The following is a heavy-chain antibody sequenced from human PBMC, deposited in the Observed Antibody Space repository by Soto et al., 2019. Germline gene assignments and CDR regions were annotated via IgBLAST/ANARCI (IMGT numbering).Heavy chain of an antibody. CDR3: ARHKVDSVLRYFDWLLSEDYYGMDV. CDR1: GGSISSSSYY. CDR2: IYYSGST. J-gene: IGHJ6*02. Sequence: SETLSLTCTVSGGSISSSSYYWGWIRQPPGKGLEWMGSIYYSGSTYYKPSLKSRVTISVDTSKNQFSLKLSSVTAADTAVYYCARHKVDSVLRYFDWLLSEDYYGMDVWGQGTTVTVSS. V-gene: IGHV4-39*01. D-gene: IGHD3-9*01.